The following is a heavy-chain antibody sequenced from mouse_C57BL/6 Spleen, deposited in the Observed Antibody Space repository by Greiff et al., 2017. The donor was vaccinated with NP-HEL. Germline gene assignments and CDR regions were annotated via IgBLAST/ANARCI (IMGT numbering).Heavy chain of an antibody. J-gene: IGHJ2*01. Sequence: EVNVVESGGGLVKPGGSLKLSCAASGFTFSSYAMSWVRQTPEKRLEWVATISDGGSYTYYPDNVKGRFTISRDNAKNNLYLQMSHLKAEDTAMYYCARVNYYREGYYFDYWGQGTTLTVSS. V-gene: IGHV5-4*03. D-gene: IGHD2-14*01. CDR2: ISDGGSYT. CDR3: ARVNYYREGYYFDY. CDR1: GFTFSSYA.